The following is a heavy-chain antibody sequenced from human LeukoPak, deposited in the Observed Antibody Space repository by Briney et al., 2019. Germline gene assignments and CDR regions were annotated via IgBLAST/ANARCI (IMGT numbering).Heavy chain of an antibody. CDR1: GFTFSSYS. D-gene: IGHD3-3*01. CDR3: AREYFWSGYSPDAFDI. Sequence: PTGGSLGLSCAASGFTFSSYSMNWVRQAPGKGLEWVSYISSSSSTIYYADSVKGRFTISRDNAKNSLYLQMNSLRDEDTAVYYCAREYFWSGYSPDAFDIWGQGTMVTVSS. CDR2: ISSSSSTI. V-gene: IGHV3-48*02. J-gene: IGHJ3*02.